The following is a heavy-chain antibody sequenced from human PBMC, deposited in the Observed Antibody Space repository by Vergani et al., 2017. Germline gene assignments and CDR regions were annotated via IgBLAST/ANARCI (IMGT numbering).Heavy chain of an antibody. CDR1: GYTFTGYY. CDR2: INPNSGGT. Sequence: QVQLVQSGAEVKKPGASVKVSCKASGYTFTGYYMHWVRQAPGQGLEWMGWINPNSGGTNYAQKFQGRVTMTRDTSISTAYMELSRLRSDDTAVYYCARGGTMVRGAYGDWFDPWGQGTLVTVSS. CDR3: ARGGTMVRGAYGDWFDP. D-gene: IGHD3-10*01. J-gene: IGHJ5*02. V-gene: IGHV1-2*02.